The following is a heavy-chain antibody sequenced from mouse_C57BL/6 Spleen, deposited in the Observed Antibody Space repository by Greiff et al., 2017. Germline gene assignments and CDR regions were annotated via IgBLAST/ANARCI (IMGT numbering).Heavy chain of an antibody. J-gene: IGHJ4*01. CDR1: GYAFSSSW. D-gene: IGHD2-3*01. Sequence: QVQLKQSGPELVKPGASVKISCKASGYAFSSSWLNWVKQRPGKGLEWIGRIYPGDGDTNYNGKFKGKATLTADKSSSTAYMQLSSLTSEDSAVYFCARDGGPYAMDYWGQGTSVTVSS. V-gene: IGHV1-82*01. CDR3: ARDGGPYAMDY. CDR2: IYPGDGDT.